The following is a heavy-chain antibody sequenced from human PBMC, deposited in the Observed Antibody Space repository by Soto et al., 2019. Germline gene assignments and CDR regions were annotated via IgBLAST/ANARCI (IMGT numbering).Heavy chain of an antibody. CDR3: ARGGRPWLVGSDFNF. CDR2: VSHDGRNT. CDR1: GFTFSDYA. D-gene: IGHD6-19*01. V-gene: IGHV3-30*03. J-gene: IGHJ4*02. Sequence: VQLVESGGGVVQPGRSLRLSCAASGFTFSDYAMHWVRQAPGKGLEWVAVVSHDGRNTHYADSVKGRFTISRDSSKNTVSLEMTSVRSEATAVYYCARGGRPWLVGSDFNFWGQVALVTVSS.